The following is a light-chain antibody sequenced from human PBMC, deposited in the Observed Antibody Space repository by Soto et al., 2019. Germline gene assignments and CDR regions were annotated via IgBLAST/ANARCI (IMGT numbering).Light chain of an antibody. Sequence: IQMTQSPSVLSASVGDKVTITCRATESVSKWLAWYQEKPGNPPRPLIYDASTLESGVPSRFSGSGYGTDFTLTITTLQPEDVGIYYCQQCHATPLTFGQGTRLEIK. CDR2: DAS. CDR3: QQCHATPLT. V-gene: IGKV1-5*01. J-gene: IGKJ5*01. CDR1: ESVSKW.